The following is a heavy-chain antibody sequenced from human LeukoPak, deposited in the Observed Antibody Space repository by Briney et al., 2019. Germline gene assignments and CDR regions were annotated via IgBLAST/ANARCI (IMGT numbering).Heavy chain of an antibody. J-gene: IGHJ5*02. CDR2: ISGSGGST. CDR3: AKTLQYCTNGVCYPDWFDP. V-gene: IGHV3-23*01. Sequence: PGGSLRLSCAASGFTFSSYAMSWVRQAPGKGLEWVSAISGSGGSTYYADSVKGRFTISRDNSKNTLYLQMNSLRAEDTAVCYCAKTLQYCTNGVCYPDWFDPWGQGTLVTVSS. CDR1: GFTFSSYA. D-gene: IGHD2-8*01.